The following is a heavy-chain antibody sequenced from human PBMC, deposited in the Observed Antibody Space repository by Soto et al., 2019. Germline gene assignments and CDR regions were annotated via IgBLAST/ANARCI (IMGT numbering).Heavy chain of an antibody. J-gene: IGHJ4*02. CDR3: ARDRYCISTSCYVAWYFDY. D-gene: IGHD2-2*01. V-gene: IGHV1-69*12. CDR1: GGTVSSYA. CDR2: IIPIFGTA. Sequence: QVQLVQYEAVVKKPGASVKVSCKASGGTVSSYAISWVLQAPGQGLDWMGGIIPIFGTANYAQKFQGRVTITADESTSTAYMELSRLRSEDTAVYYCARDRYCISTSCYVAWYFDYWGQGTLVTVSS.